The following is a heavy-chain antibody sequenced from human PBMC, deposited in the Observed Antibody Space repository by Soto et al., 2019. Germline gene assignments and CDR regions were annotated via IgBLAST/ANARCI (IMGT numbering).Heavy chain of an antibody. D-gene: IGHD5-12*01. Sequence: HPGGSLRLSCAASGFTFSSYEMNWVRQAPGKGLEWVSYISSSGSTIYYADSVKGRFTISRDNAKNSLYLQMNSLRAEDTAVYYCASLVEMATINYYYYGMDVWGQGTTVTVSS. V-gene: IGHV3-48*03. CDR2: ISSSGSTI. CDR1: GFTFSSYE. J-gene: IGHJ6*02. CDR3: ASLVEMATINYYYYGMDV.